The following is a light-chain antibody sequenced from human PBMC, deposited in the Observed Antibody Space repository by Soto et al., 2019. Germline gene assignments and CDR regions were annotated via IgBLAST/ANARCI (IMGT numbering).Light chain of an antibody. CDR3: CSYTTTYTLV. CDR1: STDIGTYNS. CDR2: EVI. J-gene: IGLJ3*02. Sequence: QSALTQPASVSGSPGRSITISCTGTSTDIGTYNSVSWYQHHPGKAPKLLIFEVIDRPSGVSDRFSGSKSGNTASLTISSLKFEDEADYYCCSYTTTYTLVFGGGTKVTVL. V-gene: IGLV2-14*01.